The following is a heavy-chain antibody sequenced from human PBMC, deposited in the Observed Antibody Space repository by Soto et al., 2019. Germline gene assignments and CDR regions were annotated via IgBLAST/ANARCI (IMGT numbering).Heavy chain of an antibody. Sequence: GGSLRLSCAASGFTFSSYSMSWVRQAPGKGLEWVSAISGSGDSTYYADSVKGRFAISRDNSKNTLYLQMSSLRAEDTAIYYCAKVYIAGHPDWFDPWGQGTLVTVSS. D-gene: IGHD6-6*01. J-gene: IGHJ5*02. V-gene: IGHV3-23*01. CDR1: GFTFSSYS. CDR2: ISGSGDST. CDR3: AKVYIAGHPDWFDP.